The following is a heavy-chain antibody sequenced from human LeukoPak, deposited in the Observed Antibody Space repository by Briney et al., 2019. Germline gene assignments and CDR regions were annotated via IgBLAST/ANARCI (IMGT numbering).Heavy chain of an antibody. D-gene: IGHD7-27*01. J-gene: IGHJ4*02. CDR3: ATRKLGNDY. V-gene: IGHV4-39*01. Sequence: SETLSLTCTVSGGSVSTSSYYWGWIRQPPGKGLEWIGRIYYTGDTSYTPSLKSRVTISVDTSKNQFFLKLNSVTAADTAVYYCATRKLGNDYWGQGTLVTVSS. CDR1: GGSVSTSSYY. CDR2: IYYTGDT.